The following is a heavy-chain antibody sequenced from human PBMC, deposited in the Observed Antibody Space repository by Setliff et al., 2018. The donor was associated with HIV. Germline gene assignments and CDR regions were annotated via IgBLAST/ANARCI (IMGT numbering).Heavy chain of an antibody. CDR1: GGTFSSYP. D-gene: IGHD3-10*01. Sequence: GASVKVSCKASGGTFSSYPITWVRQAPGQGLEWMGGIIPMFGTANYARKFQGRVTITADASTKTAYMELSGLRSEDTAVYYCARGADGDFHYYMDVWGKGTTVTVS. CDR2: IIPMFGTA. J-gene: IGHJ6*03. CDR3: ARGADGDFHYYMDV. V-gene: IGHV1-69*13.